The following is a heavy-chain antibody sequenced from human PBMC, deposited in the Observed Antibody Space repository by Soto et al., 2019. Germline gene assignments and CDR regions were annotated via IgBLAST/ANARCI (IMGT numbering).Heavy chain of an antibody. V-gene: IGHV1-18*01. Sequence: ASVKVSCKASGYTFSTYGISWVRQAPGQGLEWMGWISGYNGDANYAQKFQGRVTMTIDTSTTTANLELRRLTYDDTAVYFCAKNGHPPYYYYGMDVWG. CDR1: GYTFSTYG. D-gene: IGHD2-8*01. CDR3: AKNGHPPYYYYGMDV. CDR2: ISGYNGDA. J-gene: IGHJ6*02.